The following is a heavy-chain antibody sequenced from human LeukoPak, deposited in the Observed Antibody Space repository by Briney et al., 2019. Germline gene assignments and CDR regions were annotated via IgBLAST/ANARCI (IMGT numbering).Heavy chain of an antibody. D-gene: IGHD5-12*01. V-gene: IGHV3-21*01. CDR2: ISSGSHYI. Sequence: GGSLRLSCAASGFTFSSYEMNWVRQAPGKGLEWVASISSGSHYIYYADSMKGRFTISRDNAKNSLYLQMNSLRVEDTAVYYCARWYRGYDPKALDYWGQGTLVTVSS. CDR1: GFTFSSYE. J-gene: IGHJ4*02. CDR3: ARWYRGYDPKALDY.